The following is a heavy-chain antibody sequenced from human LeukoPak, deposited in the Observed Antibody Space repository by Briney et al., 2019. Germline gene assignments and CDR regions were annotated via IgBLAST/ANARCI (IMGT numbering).Heavy chain of an antibody. CDR1: GFTFSSYS. CDR3: ARTLFCSSTSCYKGDFDY. D-gene: IGHD2-2*02. Sequence: GGSLRLSCAASGFTFSSYSMNWVRQAPGKGLKWASPISSSSSYIYYAYSVKGRFTISRDNAKNSLYLQMNSLRAEDTAVYYCARTLFCSSTSCYKGDFDYWGQGTLVTVSS. J-gene: IGHJ4*02. CDR2: ISSSSSYI. V-gene: IGHV3-21*01.